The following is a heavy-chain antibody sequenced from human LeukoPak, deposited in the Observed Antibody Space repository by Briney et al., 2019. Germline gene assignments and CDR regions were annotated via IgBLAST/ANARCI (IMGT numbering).Heavy chain of an antibody. Sequence: PGGSLRLSGAASGFTFSSYAVSWVRQAPGKGLEWVSAISAGGDSTYYADSVKGRFTISRDNSKNTLYLQMNGLRAEDSAVYYCARDYIAAIGFDYWGQGTLVTVSS. CDR1: GFTFSSYA. J-gene: IGHJ4*02. V-gene: IGHV3-23*01. CDR3: ARDYIAAIGFDY. CDR2: ISAGGDST. D-gene: IGHD6-13*01.